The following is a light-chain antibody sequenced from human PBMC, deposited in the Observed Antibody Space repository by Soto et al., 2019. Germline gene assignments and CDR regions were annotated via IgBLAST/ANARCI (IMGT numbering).Light chain of an antibody. Sequence: DIQMTQSPSSLSASVGDRVTITCRASQSITSYLNWYQQKLGKAPNLLIFDASTLQSGVPSRFSGSGYGTEFTLTISSLQPEDFATYFCQQINTYPHFGQGTRLEIK. CDR3: QQINTYPH. CDR2: DAS. J-gene: IGKJ5*01. V-gene: IGKV1-9*01. CDR1: QSITSY.